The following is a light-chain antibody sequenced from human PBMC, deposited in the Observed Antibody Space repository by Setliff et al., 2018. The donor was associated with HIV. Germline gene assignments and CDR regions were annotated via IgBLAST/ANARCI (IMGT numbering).Light chain of an antibody. V-gene: IGLV2-23*01. Sequence: QSALTQPASVSGSPGQSIIIPCTGTSSDVGGYNYVSWYQQHPGKAPKLMIYQATKRPSGVSNRFSGSKSGNTASLTISGLQAEDEADYYCCSNTGSNTYVFGTGTKVTVL. CDR1: SSDVGGYNY. CDR3: CSNTGSNTYV. J-gene: IGLJ1*01. CDR2: QAT.